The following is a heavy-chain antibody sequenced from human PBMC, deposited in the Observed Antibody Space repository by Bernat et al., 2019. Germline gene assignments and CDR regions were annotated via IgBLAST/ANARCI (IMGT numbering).Heavy chain of an antibody. D-gene: IGHD3-3*01. CDR1: GGSISSYY. J-gene: IGHJ4*02. CDR2: IYYSGST. CDR3: ARGRADDFWSGYYEYYFDY. Sequence: QVQLQESGPGLVKPSETLSLTCTVSGGSISSYYWSWIRQPPGKGLEWIGYIYYSGSTNYNPSLKSRVTITVDTSKNQFSLKLSSVTAADTAVYYCARGRADDFWSGYYEYYFDYWGQGTLVTVSS. V-gene: IGHV4-59*01.